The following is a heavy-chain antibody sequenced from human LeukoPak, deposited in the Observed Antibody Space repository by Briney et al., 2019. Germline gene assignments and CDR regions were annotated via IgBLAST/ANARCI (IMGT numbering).Heavy chain of an antibody. V-gene: IGHV3-23*01. CDR1: GFTFSKYA. Sequence: GRSLRLSCAASGFTFSKYAMSWVRQAPGKGLEWVSGISGSGGGPYYADSVKGRFTISRDNSKNTLYLQMNSLGADDTAVYYCARDRDGTGNYPLDYWGQGTLVIVSS. D-gene: IGHD3-10*01. J-gene: IGHJ4*02. CDR2: ISGSGGGP. CDR3: ARDRDGTGNYPLDY.